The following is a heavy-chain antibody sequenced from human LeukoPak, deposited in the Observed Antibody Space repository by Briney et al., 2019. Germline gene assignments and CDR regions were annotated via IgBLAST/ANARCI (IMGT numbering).Heavy chain of an antibody. CDR1: GFSLRTSGVG. J-gene: IGHJ4*02. D-gene: IGHD3-22*01. CDR3: AHTYSSGYSLYFDY. V-gene: IGHV2-5*02. Sequence: SGPTLLKPTRTLMLTCTFSGFSLRTSGVGVGWIRQPPGKALEWLALIYWDDDKRYSPSLKSRLTPTKDTSKNQVVLTMTNMDPVDTATYYCAHTYSSGYSLYFDYWGQGTLVTVSS. CDR2: IYWDDDK.